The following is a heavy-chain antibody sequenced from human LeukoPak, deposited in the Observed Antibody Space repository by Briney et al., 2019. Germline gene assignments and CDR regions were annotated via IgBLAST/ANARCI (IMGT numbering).Heavy chain of an antibody. V-gene: IGHV1-2*06. J-gene: IGHJ4*02. Sequence: ASVKVSCKASGYTFTGYHMHRVRQAPGQGLEWMGRINPNSGDTNYAQKFQGRVAMTRDTSISTAFMELTRLRSDDTAVYYCARDYSSSTSCLFDYWGQGTLVTVSS. CDR1: GYTFTGYH. D-gene: IGHD2-2*01. CDR2: INPNSGDT. CDR3: ARDYSSSTSCLFDY.